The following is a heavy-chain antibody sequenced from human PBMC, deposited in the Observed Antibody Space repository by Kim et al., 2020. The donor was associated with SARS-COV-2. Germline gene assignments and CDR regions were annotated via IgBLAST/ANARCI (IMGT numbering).Heavy chain of an antibody. J-gene: IGHJ5*01. V-gene: IGHV5-51*01. Sequence: GESLKISCKGSGYRCTSYWIGWVRQMPGKGLERMGIIRPGDSESRYSPSFQGQVTISADKSISTAYLQWSSLKALDTAMYYCARHGRAFGELLGWFDSWGQGTLVTVSS. D-gene: IGHD3-10*01. CDR3: ARHGRAFGELLGWFDS. CDR1: GYRCTSYW. CDR2: IRPGDSES.